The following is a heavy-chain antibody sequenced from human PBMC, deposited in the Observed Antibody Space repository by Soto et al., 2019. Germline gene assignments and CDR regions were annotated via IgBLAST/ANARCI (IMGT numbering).Heavy chain of an antibody. D-gene: IGHD1-26*01. J-gene: IGHJ1*01. CDR2: TYYRSKWYN. Sequence: TRTDTGGVSGGGVSWNRAAWKWIKQTPSRGLEWLGRTYYRSKWYNDYAVSAKSRITSNPDTSKNQFSLQLNSVTPDDTAVYYCAKTGAWDLLGALDHWGQGTRVTVAS. CDR3: AKTGAWDLLGALDH. V-gene: IGHV6-1*01. CDR1: GGGVSWNRAA.